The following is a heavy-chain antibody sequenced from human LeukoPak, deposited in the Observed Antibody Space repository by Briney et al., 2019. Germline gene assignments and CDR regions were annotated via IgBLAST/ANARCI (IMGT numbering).Heavy chain of an antibody. J-gene: IGHJ4*02. CDR1: GFTFSSYA. Sequence: GGSLRLSCAASGFTFSSYAMHWVRQAPGKGLEWVAVISYDGSNEYYADSVKGRFTISRDNSKNTLYLQMNSLRAEDTAVYYCAREVGAAAEPLDYWGQGTLVTVSS. V-gene: IGHV3-30*01. CDR3: AREVGAAAEPLDY. D-gene: IGHD6-13*01. CDR2: ISYDGSNE.